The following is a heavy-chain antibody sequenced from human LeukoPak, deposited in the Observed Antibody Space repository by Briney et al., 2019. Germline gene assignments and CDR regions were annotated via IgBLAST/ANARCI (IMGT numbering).Heavy chain of an antibody. CDR1: GGSVSSGSYY. J-gene: IGHJ6*04. V-gene: IGHV4-31*03. CDR2: IYYSGST. Sequence: PSETLSLTCTVSGGSVSSGSYYWSWIRQPPGKGLEWIGYIYYSGSTYYNPSLKSRVTISVDTSKNQFSLKLSSVTAADTAVYYCARVHPSYYYYGMDVWGKGTTVTVSS. CDR3: ARVHPSYYYYGMDV.